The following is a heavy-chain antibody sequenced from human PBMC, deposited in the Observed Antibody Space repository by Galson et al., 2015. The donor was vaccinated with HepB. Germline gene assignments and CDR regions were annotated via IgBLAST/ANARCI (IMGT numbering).Heavy chain of an antibody. Sequence: SLRLSCAASGFTFSSYAMHWVRQAPGKGLEYVPATSSNGGSTYYANSVKGRFTISRDNSKNTLYLQMGSLRAEDMAVYYCARGGLIYYGSGMSSVWGQGTLVTVSS. J-gene: IGHJ4*02. CDR2: TSSNGGST. CDR1: GFTFSSYA. D-gene: IGHD3-10*01. CDR3: ARGGLIYYGSGMSSV. V-gene: IGHV3-64*01.